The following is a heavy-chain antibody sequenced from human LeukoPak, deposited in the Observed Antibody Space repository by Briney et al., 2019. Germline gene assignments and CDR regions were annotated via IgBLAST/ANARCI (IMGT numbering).Heavy chain of an antibody. Sequence: SQTLSLTCAISGDSVPSNSAGWNSIRQSPSRCLEWVGRTYYRSKWYNAYAVSVKSRITINPDTSKNQFSLQLNSVTPEDTAVYYCARVRYYYGSGSYTTFDYWGQGTLVTVSS. CDR3: ARVRYYYGSGSYTTFDY. CDR1: GDSVPSNSAG. V-gene: IGHV6-1*01. CDR2: TYYRSKWYN. D-gene: IGHD3-10*01. J-gene: IGHJ4*02.